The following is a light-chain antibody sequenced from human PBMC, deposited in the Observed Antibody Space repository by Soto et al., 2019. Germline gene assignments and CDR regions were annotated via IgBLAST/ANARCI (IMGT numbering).Light chain of an antibody. CDR1: QSIRHY. CDR3: QQYNSYPWT. V-gene: IGKV1-5*01. CDR2: GAS. Sequence: DIQMTQSPPTLSASVGDRVTITCRASQSIRHYLAWYQQMPGKAPKLLIYGASTLQSGVPSRFSGSGSGTEFTLTISSLQPDDFGTYFCQQYNSYPWTFGQGTKVEIK. J-gene: IGKJ1*01.